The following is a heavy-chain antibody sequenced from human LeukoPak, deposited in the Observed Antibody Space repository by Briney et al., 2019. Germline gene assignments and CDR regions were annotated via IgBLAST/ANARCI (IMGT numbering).Heavy chain of an antibody. CDR2: MSFDGSSK. D-gene: IGHD2-15*01. J-gene: IGHJ6*03. V-gene: IGHV3-30*03. CDR1: GFTFGSYA. CDR3: ARTERPVRYETILSHMDV. Sequence: AGGSLRLSCAASGFTFGSYAMHWVRQAPGKGLEWVAVMSFDGSSKYYADSVKGRFTISRDNSKNTLYLQMNSLRAEDTAVYYCARTERPVRYETILSHMDVWGKGTTVTVSS.